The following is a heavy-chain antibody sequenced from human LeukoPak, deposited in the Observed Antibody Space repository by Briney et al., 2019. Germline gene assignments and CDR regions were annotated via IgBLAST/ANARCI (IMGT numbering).Heavy chain of an antibody. CDR1: GYTFTSYY. D-gene: IGHD4-17*01. CDR3: ARGFGYGDYVFFGLFDY. J-gene: IGHJ4*02. Sequence: GASVKVSCKASGYTFTSYYMHWVRQAPGQGLEWMGWINPNSGGINYAQKFQGRVTMTRDTSISTAFMELIRLRSDDTAVYYCARGFGYGDYVFFGLFDYWGQGTLVTVSS. V-gene: IGHV1-2*02. CDR2: INPNSGGI.